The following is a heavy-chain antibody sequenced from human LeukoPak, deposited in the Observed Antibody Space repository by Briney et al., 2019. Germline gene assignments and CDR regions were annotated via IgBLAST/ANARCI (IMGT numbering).Heavy chain of an antibody. CDR1: GGSISNYY. D-gene: IGHD1-26*01. V-gene: IGHV4-59*01. Sequence: SETLSLTCAVSGGSISNYYWSWIRHPPGEGLEWIGYIFYSGSTNYNPSLKIRVTISVDSSRNQFSLKMNSVTTADTAVYYCARHLATATSAFDSWGRGTLVTVSS. J-gene: IGHJ4*02. CDR3: ARHLATATSAFDS. CDR2: IFYSGST.